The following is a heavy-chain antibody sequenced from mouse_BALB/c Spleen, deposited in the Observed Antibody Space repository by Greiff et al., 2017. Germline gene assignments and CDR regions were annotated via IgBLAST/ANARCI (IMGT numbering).Heavy chain of an antibody. D-gene: IGHD1-1*01. V-gene: IGHV5-4*02. Sequence: DVMLVESGGGLVKPGGSLKLSCAASGFTFSDYYMYWVRQTPEKRLEWVATISDGGSYTYYPDSVKGRFTISRDNAKNNLYLQMSSLKSEDTAMYYCARDSLTTVVATRRGYFDVWGAGTTVTVSS. CDR1: GFTFSDYY. CDR2: ISDGGSYT. J-gene: IGHJ1*01. CDR3: ARDSLTTVVATRRGYFDV.